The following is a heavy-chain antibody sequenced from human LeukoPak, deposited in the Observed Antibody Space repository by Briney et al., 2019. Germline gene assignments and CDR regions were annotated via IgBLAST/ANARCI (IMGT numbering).Heavy chain of an antibody. CDR1: GGSISSYY. Sequence: SETLSLTCTVSGGSISSYYWSWVRQPPGKGLEWIGYIYYSGRTSYNPSLKSRPTISIDTSKNQLSLQLRSVTAADTAVYYCARGRITIFGAMVPLDHWGQGTLVTVSS. V-gene: IGHV4-59*01. CDR2: IYYSGRT. J-gene: IGHJ4*02. CDR3: ARGRITIFGAMVPLDH. D-gene: IGHD3-3*01.